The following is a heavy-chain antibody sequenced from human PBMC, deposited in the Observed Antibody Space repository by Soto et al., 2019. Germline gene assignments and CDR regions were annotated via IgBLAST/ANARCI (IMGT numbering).Heavy chain of an antibody. Sequence: ASVKVSCKASGYTFTSYGISWVRQAPGQGLEWMGWISAYNGNTNYAQKLQGRVTMTTDTSTSTAYMELRSLRSDDTAVYYCARDLPRAIVIVSATHFDCWGQGTLVTVSS. V-gene: IGHV1-18*01. J-gene: IGHJ4*02. CDR1: GYTFTSYG. CDR3: ARDLPRAIVIVSATHFDC. D-gene: IGHD3-22*01. CDR2: ISAYNGNT.